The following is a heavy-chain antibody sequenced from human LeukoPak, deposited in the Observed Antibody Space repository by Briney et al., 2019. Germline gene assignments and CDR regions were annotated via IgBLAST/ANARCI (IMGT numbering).Heavy chain of an antibody. J-gene: IGHJ6*03. CDR1: GYSFTSYW. CDR3: ARRPVAAAKGSGYMDV. D-gene: IGHD6-13*01. V-gene: IGHV5-51*01. CDR2: IYPGDSDT. Sequence: GESLKISCKGSGYSFTSYWIGWVRQMPGKGLEWMGIIYPGDSDTRYSPSFQGQVTISADKSISTAYLQWSSLKASDTAMYYCARRPVAAAKGSGYMDVWGKGTTVTVSS.